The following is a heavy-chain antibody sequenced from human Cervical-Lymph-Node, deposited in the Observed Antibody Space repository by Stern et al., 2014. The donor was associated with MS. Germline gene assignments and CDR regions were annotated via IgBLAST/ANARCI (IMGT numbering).Heavy chain of an antibody. CDR3: ARSQLTVAAAPGY. D-gene: IGHD6-13*01. CDR2: IYYTGST. J-gene: IGHJ4*02. Sequence: QVQLQESGPGLVKPSQTLSLTCSVSGASISNGGYYWNWIRQHPGKGLEWIGYIYYTGSTYYNPSLKSRVLISVDTSKNHFSLRLSSVTAADTAVYYCARSQLTVAAAPGYWGQGTLVTVSS. CDR1: GASISNGGYY. V-gene: IGHV4-31*03.